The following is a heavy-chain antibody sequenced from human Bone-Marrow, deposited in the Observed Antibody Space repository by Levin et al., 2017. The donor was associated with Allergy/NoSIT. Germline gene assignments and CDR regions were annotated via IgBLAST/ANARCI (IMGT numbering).Heavy chain of an antibody. CDR3: ATHWGKVRGGDS. J-gene: IGHJ5*01. D-gene: IGHD3-10*01. CDR2: ISDSGATT. Sequence: GESLKISCAASGFTFSAYAMKWIRQAPGKGLEWVSMISDSGATTRYADSVKGRFTISRDNSKNTVFLQMNSLRAEDTAIYYCATHWGKVRGGDSWGQGTLVTVSS. V-gene: IGHV3-23*01. CDR1: GFTFSAYA.